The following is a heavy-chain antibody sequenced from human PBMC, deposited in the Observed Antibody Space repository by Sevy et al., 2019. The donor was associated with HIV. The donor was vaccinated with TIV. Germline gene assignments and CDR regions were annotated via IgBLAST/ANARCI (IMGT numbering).Heavy chain of an antibody. V-gene: IGHV3-48*02. D-gene: IGHD5-18*01. CDR3: ARDVDTPFVRSFDS. CDR1: GLTFSSDS. Sequence: GALKISCVVSGLTFSSDSMNWVRQAPGKGLEWLAYISSSSRTIYYADSVEGRFTISRDNDKKSVFLQMNNLRDEDSATYYCARDVDTPFVRSFDSWGQGTLVTVSS. CDR2: ISSSSRTI. J-gene: IGHJ5*02.